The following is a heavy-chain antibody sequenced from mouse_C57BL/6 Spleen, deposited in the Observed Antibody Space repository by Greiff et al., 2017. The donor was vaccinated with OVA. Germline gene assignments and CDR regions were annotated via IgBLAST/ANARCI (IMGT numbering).Heavy chain of an antibody. V-gene: IGHV1-53*01. J-gene: IGHJ1*03. CDR1: GYTFTSYW. CDR2: INPSNGGT. Sequence: VQLQQPGTELVKPGASVKLSCKASGYTFTSYWMHWVKQRPGQGLEWIGNINPSNGGTNYNEKFKSKATLTVDKSSSTAYMQLSSLTSEDSAVYYCARTPGSSYWYFDVWGTGTTVTVSS. D-gene: IGHD1-1*01. CDR3: ARTPGSSYWYFDV.